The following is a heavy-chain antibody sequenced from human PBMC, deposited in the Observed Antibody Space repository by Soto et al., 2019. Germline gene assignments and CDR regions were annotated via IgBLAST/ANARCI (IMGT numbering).Heavy chain of an antibody. V-gene: IGHV3-21*01. Sequence: GGSLRLSCAASGFTFSTYCMNWVRQATGKGLEWVSAISSRGSHIYYADSVRGRFTISRDNAKNSLYLQMNSLRPEDTAVYYCAREATTGTTVDWFDPWGQGTLVTVSS. CDR2: ISSRGSHI. CDR1: GFTFSTYC. D-gene: IGHD1-1*01. CDR3: AREATTGTTVDWFDP. J-gene: IGHJ5*02.